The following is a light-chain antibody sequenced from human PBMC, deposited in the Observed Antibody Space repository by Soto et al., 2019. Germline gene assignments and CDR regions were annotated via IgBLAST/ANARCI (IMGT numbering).Light chain of an antibody. CDR3: QSYDSSLSGYV. CDR2: GNS. Sequence: QSVPTQPPSVSGAPGQRVTISCTGSSSNIGAVYDVHWYQQLPGTAPKLLIYGNSNRPSGVPDRFSGSKSGTSASLAITGLQAEDEADYYCQSYDSSLSGYVFGTGTKVTVL. J-gene: IGLJ1*01. CDR1: SSNIGAVYD. V-gene: IGLV1-40*01.